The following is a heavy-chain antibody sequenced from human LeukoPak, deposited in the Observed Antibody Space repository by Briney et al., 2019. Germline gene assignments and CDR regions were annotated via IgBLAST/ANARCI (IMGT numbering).Heavy chain of an antibody. CDR3: AKDVGDGGSGSFDY. V-gene: IGHV3-9*01. J-gene: IGHJ4*02. Sequence: GGSLRLSCAASGFTFDDYAMHWVRQAPGKGLEWVSGISWNSGSIGYADSVKGRFTISRDNAENSLYLQMNSLRAEDTALYYCAKDVGDGGSGSFDYWGQGTLVTVSS. CDR2: ISWNSGSI. CDR1: GFTFDDYA. D-gene: IGHD3-10*01.